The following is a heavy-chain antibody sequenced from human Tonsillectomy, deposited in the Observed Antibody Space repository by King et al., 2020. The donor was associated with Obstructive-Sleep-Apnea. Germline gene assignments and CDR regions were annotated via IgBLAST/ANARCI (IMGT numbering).Heavy chain of an antibody. CDR1: GYSISSGYY. CDR3: ARDWRDVVVVAAQHWFDP. CDR2: IYHNGST. V-gene: IGHV4-38-2*02. J-gene: IGHJ5*02. D-gene: IGHD2-15*01. Sequence: VQLQESGPGLVKPSETLSLTCTVSGYSISSGYYWGWIRQPPGKGLEWIGSIYHNGSTYYNPSLKSRVTISVDTSKNQFSLKLSSVTAADTAVYYCARDWRDVVVVAAQHWFDPWGQGPLVTVSS.